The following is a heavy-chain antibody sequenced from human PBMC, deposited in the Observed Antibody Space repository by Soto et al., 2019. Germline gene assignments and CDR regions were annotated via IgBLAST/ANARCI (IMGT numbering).Heavy chain of an antibody. CDR1: GGTFSSYA. Sequence: ASVKVSCKASGGTFSSYAISWVRQAPGQGLEWMGGIIPIFGTANYAQKFQGRVTITADESTSTAYMELSSLRSEDTAVYYCARVPTMGEYYYYYYGMDAWGQGTTVTVSS. D-gene: IGHD3-10*01. V-gene: IGHV1-69*13. CDR3: ARVPTMGEYYYYYYGMDA. J-gene: IGHJ6*02. CDR2: IIPIFGTA.